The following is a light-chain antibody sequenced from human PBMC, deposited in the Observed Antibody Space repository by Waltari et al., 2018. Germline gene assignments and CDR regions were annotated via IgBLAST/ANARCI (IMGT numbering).Light chain of an antibody. V-gene: IGLV2-14*03. CDR2: DVN. J-gene: IGLJ2*01. CDR1: SSDVGGYNY. CDR3: SSYTSSNTGV. Sequence: QSALTQPASVSGSPGQSITISCTGTSSDVGGYNYVSWYQQHPGKAPKRIIYDVNKRPSGVSNRFSGSKSGNTASLTISGLQAADEADYYCSSYTSSNTGVFGGGTEVTVL.